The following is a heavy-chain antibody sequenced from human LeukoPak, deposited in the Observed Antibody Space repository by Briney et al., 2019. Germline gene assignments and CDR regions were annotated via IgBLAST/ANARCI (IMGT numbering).Heavy chain of an antibody. V-gene: IGHV4-39*01. D-gene: IGHD4/OR15-4a*01. CDR2: IHYSGRT. CDR1: GGSISSSSYY. Sequence: PSETLSLTCTVSGGSISSSSYYWGWIRQPPGKGLEWIVSIHYSGRTYYNPSRKSRVTISVDTSKNHFSLKLSSVTAADTALYYCARHAAFADYQSHLTHFDYWGQGTLVTVSS. J-gene: IGHJ4*02. CDR3: ARHAAFADYQSHLTHFDY.